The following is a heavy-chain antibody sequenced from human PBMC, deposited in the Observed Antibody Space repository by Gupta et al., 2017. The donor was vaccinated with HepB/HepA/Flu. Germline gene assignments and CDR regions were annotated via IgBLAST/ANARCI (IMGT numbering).Heavy chain of an antibody. CDR1: GFTFTSYE. CDR2: ISSSGSTR. CDR3: VRGLDYYYGMDV. Sequence: EVQLVASGGGLVQPGGSLRLSCAASGFTFTSYEMNWVRQAPGKGLEWVSYISSSGSTRYYADSVKGRFTISRDNAKNSLYLQMNGLRAEDTAVYYCVRGLDYYYGMDVWGQGTTVTVSS. J-gene: IGHJ6*02. V-gene: IGHV3-48*03.